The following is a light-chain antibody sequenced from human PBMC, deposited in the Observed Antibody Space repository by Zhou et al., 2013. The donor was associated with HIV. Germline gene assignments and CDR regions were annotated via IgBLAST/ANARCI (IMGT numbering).Light chain of an antibody. CDR1: QSISRY. J-gene: IGKJ4*01. Sequence: DIQMTQSPSSLSASVGDRVTITCRASQSISRYLNWYQQKAGKAPKLLIHAASTLQTGVPSRFSGSGSGTDFTLTISSLHPEDVATYYCQRYNSVPPLFGGGTKVEI. CDR2: AAS. CDR3: QRYNSVPPL. V-gene: IGKV1-27*01.